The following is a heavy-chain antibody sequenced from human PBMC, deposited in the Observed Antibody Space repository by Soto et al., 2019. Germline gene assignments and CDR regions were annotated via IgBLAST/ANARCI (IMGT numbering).Heavy chain of an antibody. CDR2: ISDDGSTA. D-gene: IGHD1-1*01. V-gene: IGHV3-74*01. CDR1: GFTFSAYW. CDR3: ARGPRVSSTGTGAH. Sequence: XVSLRLSCAVSGFTFSAYWMHWVRQVPGKGLTWVSRISDDGSTATYADSVKGRFVISRDNAKNSLYLEMNTLRVDDSGLYYCARGPRVSSTGTGAHWGRGTLVTVSS. J-gene: IGHJ4*02.